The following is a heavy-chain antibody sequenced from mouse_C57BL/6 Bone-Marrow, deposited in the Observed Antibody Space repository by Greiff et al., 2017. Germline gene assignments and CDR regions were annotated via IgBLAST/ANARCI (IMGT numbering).Heavy chain of an antibody. V-gene: IGHV1-63*01. Sequence: VKLMESGAELVRPGTSVKMSCKASGYTFTNYWIGWAKQRPGHGLEWIGDIYPGGGYTNYNEKFKGKATLTADKSSSTAYMQFSSLTSEDSAIYYCARSGITTVVATSYYFDYWGQGTTLTVSS. CDR1: GYTFTNYW. D-gene: IGHD1-1*01. J-gene: IGHJ2*01. CDR2: IYPGGGYT. CDR3: ARSGITTVVATSYYFDY.